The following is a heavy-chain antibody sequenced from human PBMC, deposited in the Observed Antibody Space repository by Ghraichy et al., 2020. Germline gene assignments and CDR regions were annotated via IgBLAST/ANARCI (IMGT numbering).Heavy chain of an antibody. CDR3: ARVSRDGYIIFDY. CDR2: INHSGST. D-gene: IGHD5-24*01. V-gene: IGHV4-34*01. J-gene: IGHJ4*02. Sequence: LSLTCAVYGGSFSGYYWSWIRQPPGKGLEWIGEINHSGSTNYNPSLKSRVTISVDTSKNQFSLKLSSVTAADTAVYYCARVSRDGYIIFDYWGQGTLVTVSS. CDR1: GGSFSGYY.